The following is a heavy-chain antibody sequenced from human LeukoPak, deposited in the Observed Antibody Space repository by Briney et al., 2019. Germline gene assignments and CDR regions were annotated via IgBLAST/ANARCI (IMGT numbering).Heavy chain of an antibody. CDR1: KFAFSSYA. CDR2: ISGGGGNT. J-gene: IGHJ4*02. V-gene: IGHV3-23*01. Sequence: GGSLRLSCAASKFAFSSYAMSWVRQAPGKGLEWVSAISGGGGNTYYADSVKGRFTISRDNSKNTLYLQMNSLRAEDTAVYYCAKDVGKWESLHFFDYWGQGTLVTVSS. CDR3: AKDVGKWESLHFFDY. D-gene: IGHD1-26*01.